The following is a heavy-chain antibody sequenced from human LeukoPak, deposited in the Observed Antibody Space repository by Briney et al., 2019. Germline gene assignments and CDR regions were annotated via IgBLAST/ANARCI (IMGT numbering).Heavy chain of an antibody. J-gene: IGHJ4*02. Sequence: QTLSLTCAISGDSLSHNNVAWNWIRQSPSRGLEWLGRTYYRSKWNTDYAVSVKSRITISSDTSKNQFSLQLNSVTPEDTAVYYCARGCYSSFDYWDQGTLVTVSS. D-gene: IGHD5-18*01. CDR3: ARGCYSSFDY. V-gene: IGHV6-1*01. CDR2: TYYRSKWNT. CDR1: GDSLSHNNVA.